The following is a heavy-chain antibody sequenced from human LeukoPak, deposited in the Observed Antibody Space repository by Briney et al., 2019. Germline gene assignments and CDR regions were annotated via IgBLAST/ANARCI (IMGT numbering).Heavy chain of an antibody. CDR1: GFTFSSYS. Sequence: GGSLRLSCAASGFTFSSYSMNWVCQAPGKGLEWVSSISSSSSYIYYADSVKCRFTISRDNAKNSLYLQMNSLRAEDTAVYYCARASSCTPPFDYWGQGTLVTVSS. J-gene: IGHJ4*02. D-gene: IGHD6-13*01. CDR2: ISSSSSYI. V-gene: IGHV3-21*01. CDR3: ARASSCTPPFDY.